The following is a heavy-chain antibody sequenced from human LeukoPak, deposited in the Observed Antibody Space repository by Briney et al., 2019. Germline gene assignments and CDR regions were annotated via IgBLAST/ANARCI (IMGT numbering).Heavy chain of an antibody. D-gene: IGHD3-10*01. J-gene: IGHJ4*02. CDR1: GFTFSSHN. Sequence: GGSLRLSCAASGFTFSSHNMNWARQAPGKGLEWVSSISSSSTYIYYADSVKGRFTISRDNAKNSLYLPMNCLRAEDTAVYYCARSPRSMVRGVIPHDYWGQGTLVPVSS. CDR2: ISSSSTYI. CDR3: ARSPRSMVRGVIPHDY. V-gene: IGHV3-21*01.